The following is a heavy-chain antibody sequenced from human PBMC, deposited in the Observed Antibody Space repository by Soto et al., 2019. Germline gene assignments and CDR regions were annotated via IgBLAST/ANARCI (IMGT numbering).Heavy chain of an antibody. V-gene: IGHV3-48*03. CDR1: GFTFSGYE. CDR2: ISSSGSTI. J-gene: IGHJ4*02. CDR3: ASTGYYLVY. D-gene: IGHD3-9*01. Sequence: GGSLRLSCAASGFTFSGYEMNWVRQAPGKGLEWVSYISSSGSTIYYADSVKGRFTISRDNAKNSLYLQMNSLRAEDTAVYYCASTGYYLVYWGQGTLVTVSS.